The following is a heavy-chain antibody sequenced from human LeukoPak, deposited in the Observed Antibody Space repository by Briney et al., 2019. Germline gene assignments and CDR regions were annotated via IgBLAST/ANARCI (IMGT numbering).Heavy chain of an antibody. D-gene: IGHD6-19*01. CDR2: IYYSGST. J-gene: IGHJ1*01. CDR1: GGSISSYY. Sequence: SETLYLTCTVSGGSISSYYWSWIRQPPGKGLEWIGYIYYSGSTNYNPSLKSRVTISVDSSKNQFSLKLSSVTAADTAVYYCARVVSGWVTEYFQHWGQGTLVTVSS. CDR3: ARVVSGWVTEYFQH. V-gene: IGHV4-59*01.